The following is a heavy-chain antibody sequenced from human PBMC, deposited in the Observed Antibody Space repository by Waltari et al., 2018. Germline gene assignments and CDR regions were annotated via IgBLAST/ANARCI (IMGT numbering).Heavy chain of an antibody. CDR1: GFICSDTS. CDR2: LSSSSTVI. Sequence: EVHLVVSGGGLVKPGGSRRRSCAASGFICSDTSINWVRQAQGKGLEWVSFLSSSSTVIHYADSVRGRFTISRDDAKNSLFLQMNSLRAEDTAVYYCARDQCSSTNCYHNDYWGQGTLVTVSS. V-gene: IGHV3-21*01. D-gene: IGHD2-2*01. CDR3: ARDQCSSTNCYHNDY. J-gene: IGHJ4*02.